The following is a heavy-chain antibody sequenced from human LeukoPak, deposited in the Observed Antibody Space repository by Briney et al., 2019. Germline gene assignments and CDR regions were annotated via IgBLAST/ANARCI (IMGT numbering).Heavy chain of an antibody. CDR3: ARIYSSGCYRDAFDI. D-gene: IGHD6-19*01. J-gene: IGHJ3*02. CDR2: IYPGDSDT. CDR1: GYSFTSYW. Sequence: GESLKISCKGSGYSFTSYWIGWVRQMPGKGLEWMGIIYPGDSDTRYSPSFQGQVTISADKSISTAYLQWSSLKASDTAMYYCARIYSSGCYRDAFDIWGQGTMVTVSS. V-gene: IGHV5-51*01.